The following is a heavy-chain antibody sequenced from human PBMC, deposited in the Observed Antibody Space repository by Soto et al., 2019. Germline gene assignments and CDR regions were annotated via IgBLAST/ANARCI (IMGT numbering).Heavy chain of an antibody. D-gene: IGHD6-6*01. CDR3: ARGQQLGLRHYYGMDV. CDR2: INHSGST. J-gene: IGHJ6*02. CDR1: GGSFSGYY. V-gene: IGHV4-34*01. Sequence: PWETLSLTCAVYGGSFSGYYWSWIRQPPGKGLEWIGEINHSGSTNYNPSLKSRVTISVDTSKNQFSLKLSSVTAADTAVCYCARGQQLGLRHYYGMDVWGQGTTVTVSS.